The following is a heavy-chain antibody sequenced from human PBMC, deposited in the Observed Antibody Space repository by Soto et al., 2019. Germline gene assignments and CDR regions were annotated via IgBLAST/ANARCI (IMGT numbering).Heavy chain of an antibody. CDR1: GHTITNHF. D-gene: IGHD1-7*01. V-gene: IGHV1-46*01. Sequence: GASVKVSCKASGHTITNHFVRWVRQAPGQGLEWMGIIDPTGVIRSYAQRFQGRVTMTRDTSTSTVYMELSSLTSDDTAMYYCARDGVSSTEYTWNYGTYFDYWGQGALVTVSS. J-gene: IGHJ4*02. CDR2: IDPTGVIR. CDR3: ARDGVSSTEYTWNYGTYFDY.